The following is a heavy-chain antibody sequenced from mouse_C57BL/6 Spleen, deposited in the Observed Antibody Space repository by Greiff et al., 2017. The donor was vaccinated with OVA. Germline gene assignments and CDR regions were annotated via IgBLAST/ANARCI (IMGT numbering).Heavy chain of an antibody. CDR2: IYPGSGNT. CDR3: ARSGTGGVYYFDY. J-gene: IGHJ2*01. CDR1: GYSFTSYY. D-gene: IGHD4-1*01. V-gene: IGHV1-66*01. Sequence: VQLQQSGPELVKPGASVKISCKASGYSFTSYYIHWVKQRPGQGLEWIGWIYPGSGNTKYNEKFKGKATLTADTSSSTAYMQRSSLTSEDSAVYYCARSGTGGVYYFDYWGQGTTLTVSS.